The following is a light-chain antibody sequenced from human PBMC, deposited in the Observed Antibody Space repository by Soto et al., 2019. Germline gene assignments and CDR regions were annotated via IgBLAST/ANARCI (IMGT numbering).Light chain of an antibody. V-gene: IGLV4-69*01. CDR1: RGHSSYA. Sequence: QSALTQSPSASASLGAEVKLTCTLSRGHSSYAIAWHQQQPEKGPRYLMKLNSDGSHSKGDGIPDRFSGSSSGAERYLTISSLQSEDEADYYCQTWGTGMGVFGGGTKLTVL. CDR2: LNSDGSH. CDR3: QTWGTGMGV. J-gene: IGLJ3*02.